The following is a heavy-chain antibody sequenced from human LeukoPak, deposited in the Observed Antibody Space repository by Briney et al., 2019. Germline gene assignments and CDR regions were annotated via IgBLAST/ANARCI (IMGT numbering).Heavy chain of an antibody. CDR1: GFTFSSSE. CDR3: ARGWRTGSS. CDR2: ISSSGATI. V-gene: IGHV3-48*03. Sequence: GGSLRLSCAASGFTFSSSEMNWVRQAPGKGLEWVSYISSSGATIYYADSVKGRFTISRDNGKNSLYLQMNSLRAEDTAVYYCARGWRTGSSWGQEPWSPSPQ. J-gene: IGHJ5*01. D-gene: IGHD2-8*02.